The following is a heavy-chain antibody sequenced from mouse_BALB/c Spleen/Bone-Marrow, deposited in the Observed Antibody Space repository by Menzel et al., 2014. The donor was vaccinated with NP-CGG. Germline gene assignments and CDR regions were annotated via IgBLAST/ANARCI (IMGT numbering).Heavy chain of an antibody. CDR2: IDPENGNT. CDR1: GFNIKDYY. CDR3: APIYDGYYEAWFAY. J-gene: IGHJ3*01. V-gene: IGHV14-1*02. D-gene: IGHD2-3*01. Sequence: EVQLQQSGAELVRPGALVKLSCKASGFNIKDYYMHWVKQRPEQGLEWIGWIDPENGNTIYDPKFQGKARITAEPSSNASYLHLSSLTSEAPDVYYCAPIYDGYYEAWFAYWGQGTLVTVSA.